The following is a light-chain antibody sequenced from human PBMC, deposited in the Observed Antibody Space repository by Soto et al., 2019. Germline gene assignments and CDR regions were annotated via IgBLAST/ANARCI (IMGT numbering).Light chain of an antibody. CDR3: LQHYSFPRT. CDR2: WAS. J-gene: IGKJ1*01. V-gene: IGKV4-1*01. CDR1: QSFLFSAKNRNY. Sequence: DIVMSPSLDSLAVSLAERATINCKSRQSFLFSAKNRNYLSWYQQKTGQPPKLLIYWASTRESGVPDRISGSGSGTNFTLTISGLQAEDVAVYYCLQHYSFPRTLGQGTKVDIK.